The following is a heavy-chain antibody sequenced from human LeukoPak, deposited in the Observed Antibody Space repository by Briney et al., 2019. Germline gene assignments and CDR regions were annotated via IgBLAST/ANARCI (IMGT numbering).Heavy chain of an antibody. CDR2: FDPEDGET. D-gene: IGHD3-16*02. CDR3: ATLRGDYVWGSYRPPLNWFDP. V-gene: IGHV1-24*01. J-gene: IGHJ5*02. Sequence: GASVKVSCKVSGYTLTELSMHWVRQAPGKGPEWMGGFDPEDGETIYAQKFQGRVTMTEDTSTDTAYMELSSLRSEDTAVYYCATLRGDYVWGSYRPPLNWFDPWGQGTLVTVSS. CDR1: GYTLTELS.